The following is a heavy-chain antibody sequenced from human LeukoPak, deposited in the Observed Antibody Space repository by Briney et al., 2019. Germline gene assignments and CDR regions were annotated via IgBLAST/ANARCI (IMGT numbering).Heavy chain of an antibody. CDR1: GGTFSSYA. CDR3: AREAKVQPAQMGY. D-gene: IGHD2-8*01. V-gene: IGHV1-69*13. J-gene: IGHJ4*02. CDR2: IIPIFGTA. Sequence: ASVKVSCKASGGTFSSYAISWVRQAPGQGLERMGGIIPIFGTANYAQKFQGRVTITADESTSTAYMELSSLRSEDTAVYYCAREAKVQPAQMGYWGQGTLVTVSS.